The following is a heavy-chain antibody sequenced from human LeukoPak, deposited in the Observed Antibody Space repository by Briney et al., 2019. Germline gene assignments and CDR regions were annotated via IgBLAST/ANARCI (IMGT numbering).Heavy chain of an antibody. V-gene: IGHV3-30*04. CDR1: GFTFSSYA. J-gene: IGHJ3*02. CDR2: ISYDRSNK. D-gene: IGHD5-18*01. CDR3: AGVDAAMPDAFDI. Sequence: HPGGSLRLSCAASGFTFSSYAMHWVRQAPGKGLEWVAAISYDRSNKYSADSVKGRFTISRDNSKNTLYLQMNSLRTDVTAVYYCAGVDAAMPDAFDIWGQGTTVTVSS.